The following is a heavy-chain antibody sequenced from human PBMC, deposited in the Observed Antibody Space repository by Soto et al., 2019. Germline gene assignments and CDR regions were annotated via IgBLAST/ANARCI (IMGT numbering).Heavy chain of an antibody. J-gene: IGHJ3*02. CDR1: GGSVSSSSYY. CDR3: ARRVAAAPMYAFDI. CDR2: ISSSGST. D-gene: IGHD6-13*01. V-gene: IGHV4-61*01. Sequence: SETLSLTCTVSGGSVSSSSYYWTWIRQPPGKGLEWIGYISSSGSTNYNPSLKSRVTISLDTSRIQFSLKLNSVTSADTAVYFCARRVAAAPMYAFDIWGQGTMVTVSS.